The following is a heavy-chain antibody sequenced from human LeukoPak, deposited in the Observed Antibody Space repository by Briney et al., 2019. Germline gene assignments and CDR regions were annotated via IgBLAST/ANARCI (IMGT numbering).Heavy chain of an antibody. CDR3: ARHSGYSYGYSGYYYYMDV. J-gene: IGHJ6*03. V-gene: IGHV5-51*01. CDR1: GYSFSTYW. Sequence: GESLKISCKGSGYSFSTYWIGWVRQMPGEGLEWMGIIYPGDSDTRYSPSFQGQVTISADQSISTAYLQWSSLKASDTAMYYCARHSGYSYGYSGYYYYMDVWGKGTTVTISS. CDR2: IYPGDSDT. D-gene: IGHD5-18*01.